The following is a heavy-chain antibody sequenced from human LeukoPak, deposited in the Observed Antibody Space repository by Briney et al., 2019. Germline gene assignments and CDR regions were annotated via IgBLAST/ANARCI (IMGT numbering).Heavy chain of an antibody. D-gene: IGHD1-1*01. CDR3: ARGRWKNY. CDR2: INHSGST. J-gene: IGHJ4*02. CDR1: GGSFSGYY. Sequence: SETLSLTCAAYGGSFSGYYWSWIRQPPGKGLEWIGEINHSGSTNYNPSLKSRVTISVDTSKNQFSLKLSSVTAADTAVYYCARGRWKNYWGQGTLVTVSS. V-gene: IGHV4-34*01.